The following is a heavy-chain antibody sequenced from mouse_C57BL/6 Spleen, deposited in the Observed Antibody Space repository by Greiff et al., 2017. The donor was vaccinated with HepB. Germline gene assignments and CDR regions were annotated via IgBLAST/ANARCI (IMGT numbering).Heavy chain of an antibody. J-gene: IGHJ3*01. CDR2: IDPSDSYT. Sequence: QVQLQQPGAELVMPGASVKLSCKASGYTFTSYWMHWVKQMPGQGLEWIGEIDPSDSYTNYNQKFKGKATLTVDKSSSTAYMQLSSLTSEDSAVYYCASENYLRFAYWGQGTLVTVSA. V-gene: IGHV1-69*01. D-gene: IGHD2-1*01. CDR3: ASENYLRFAY. CDR1: GYTFTSYW.